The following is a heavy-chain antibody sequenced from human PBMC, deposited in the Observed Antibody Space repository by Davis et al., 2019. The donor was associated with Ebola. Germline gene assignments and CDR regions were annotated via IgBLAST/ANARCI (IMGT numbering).Heavy chain of an antibody. CDR1: GFTFGTHR. J-gene: IGHJ3*02. CDR2: INSDGSAT. D-gene: IGHD3-22*01. Sequence: PGGSLRLSCAASGFTFGTHRMHWVRQAPGKGLVWVSRINSDGSATNYADSVNGRFTISRDNAKNTAYLQMTSLRVEDTALYYCAPTDTSGNEAFDMWGQGTMVTVSS. V-gene: IGHV3-74*01. CDR3: APTDTSGNEAFDM.